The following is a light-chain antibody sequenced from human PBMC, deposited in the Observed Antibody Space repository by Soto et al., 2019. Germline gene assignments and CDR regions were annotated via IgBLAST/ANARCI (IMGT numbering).Light chain of an antibody. Sequence: QSVLTQPASVSGSPGQSITISCTGTSSDVGAYNYVSWYQQYPGKVPKLMIYEVSNRPSGVPDRFSGSTSVNSASLTISGLQADDEADYYCCLYIGATTYVFGTGTKVTVL. CDR1: SSDVGAYNY. CDR2: EVS. V-gene: IGLV2-14*01. CDR3: CLYIGATTYV. J-gene: IGLJ1*01.